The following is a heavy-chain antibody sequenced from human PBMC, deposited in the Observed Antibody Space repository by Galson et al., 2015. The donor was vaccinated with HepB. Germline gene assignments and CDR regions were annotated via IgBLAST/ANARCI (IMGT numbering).Heavy chain of an antibody. CDR3: ARGEDFDY. J-gene: IGHJ4*02. CDR2: INAYNGNT. Sequence: SVKVSCKASGYTFTNYVISWVRQAPGQGLEWMGWINAYNGNTDYAQNLQGRVTMTTDTSTSTAYMELRSLRSDDTAVYYCARGEDFDYWGQGTLVTVSS. D-gene: IGHD1-26*01. CDR1: GYTFTNYV. V-gene: IGHV1-18*01.